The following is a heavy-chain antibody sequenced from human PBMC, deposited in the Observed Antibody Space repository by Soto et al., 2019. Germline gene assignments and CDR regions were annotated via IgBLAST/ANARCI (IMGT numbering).Heavy chain of an antibody. Sequence: PSETLSLTCTVSGGSISSYYWSWIRQPPGKGMDWIGYIYYSASINYNPSLKSRVTISVDTSKNQFYLKLRSVTAADTAVYYCARGVSYDFWSGYFGHYGMDVWGQGTTVTVSS. CDR2: IYYSASI. CDR1: GGSISSYY. V-gene: IGHV4-59*01. J-gene: IGHJ6*02. CDR3: ARGVSYDFWSGYFGHYGMDV. D-gene: IGHD3-3*01.